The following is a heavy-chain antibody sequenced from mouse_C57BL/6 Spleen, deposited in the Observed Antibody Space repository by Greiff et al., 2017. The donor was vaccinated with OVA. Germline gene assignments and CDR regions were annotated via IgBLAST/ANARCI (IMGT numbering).Heavy chain of an antibody. CDR2: IDPEDDET. J-gene: IGHJ3*01. CDR1: GFNIKDYY. CDR3: ACLYSNYAWFAY. D-gene: IGHD2-5*01. Sequence: VQLQQSGAELVKPGASVKLSCTASGFNIKDYYMHWVKQRTEQGLEWIGRIDPEDDETKYAPKFQGKATITADTSSNTAYLQLSSLTSEDTAVYYCACLYSNYAWFAYWGQGTLVTVSA. V-gene: IGHV14-2*01.